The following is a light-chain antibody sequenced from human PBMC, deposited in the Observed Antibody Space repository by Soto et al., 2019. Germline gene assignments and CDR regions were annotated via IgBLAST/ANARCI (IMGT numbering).Light chain of an antibody. CDR1: SSDVGGYNY. CDR2: DVS. V-gene: IGLV2-14*01. CDR3: GSYTTSNTRQIV. J-gene: IGLJ1*01. Sequence: QSVLAQPASVSGSPGQSITISCTGTSSDVGGYNYVSWYQQHPGKAPKFMIYDVSNRPSGVSNRFSGSKSGNTASLTISGLQAEDEVDYYCGSYTTSNTRQIVFGTGTKVTVL.